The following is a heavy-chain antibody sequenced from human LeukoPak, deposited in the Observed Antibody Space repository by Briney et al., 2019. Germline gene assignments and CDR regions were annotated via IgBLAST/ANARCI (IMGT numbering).Heavy chain of an antibody. Sequence: GGSLRLSCAASGFTLSNHWMTWVRQVPGRGPEWVVNVNRDGSEKYYVDSVKGRFTISRDNAKNSLYLQMNSLRAEDTAVYYCARDNPTYYDFWSGYPRYNWFDPWGQGTLVTVSS. CDR2: VNRDGSEK. CDR3: ARDNPTYYDFWSGYPRYNWFDP. D-gene: IGHD3-3*01. J-gene: IGHJ5*02. V-gene: IGHV3-7*01. CDR1: GFTLSNHW.